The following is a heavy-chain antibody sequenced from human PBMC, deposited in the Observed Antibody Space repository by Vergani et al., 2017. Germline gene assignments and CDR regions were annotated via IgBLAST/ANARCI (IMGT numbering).Heavy chain of an antibody. CDR3: AKDASYDFWSGYDNPFDY. D-gene: IGHD3-3*01. CDR2: ISWNSGSI. CDR1: GFTFDDYA. J-gene: IGHJ4*02. V-gene: IGHV3-9*01. Sequence: EVQLVESGGGLVQPGRSLRLSCAASGFTFDDYAMHWVRQAPGKGLEWVSGISWNSGSIGYADSVKGRFTISRDNAKNSLYLQMNSLRAEDTALYYCAKDASYDFWSGYDNPFDYWGQGTLVTVSS.